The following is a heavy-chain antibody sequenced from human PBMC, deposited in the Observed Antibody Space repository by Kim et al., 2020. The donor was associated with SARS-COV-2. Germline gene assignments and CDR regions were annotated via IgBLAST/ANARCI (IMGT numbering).Heavy chain of an antibody. CDR3: AKDGSYYGSGRPMDV. J-gene: IGHJ6*02. V-gene: IGHV3-30*18. CDR1: GFTFSSYG. D-gene: IGHD3-10*01. Sequence: GGSLRLSCAASGFTFSSYGMHWVRQAPGKGLEWVAVISYDGSNKYYADSVKGRFTISRDNSKNTLYLQMNSLRAEDTAVYYCAKDGSYYGSGRPMDVWGQGTTVTVSS. CDR2: ISYDGSNK.